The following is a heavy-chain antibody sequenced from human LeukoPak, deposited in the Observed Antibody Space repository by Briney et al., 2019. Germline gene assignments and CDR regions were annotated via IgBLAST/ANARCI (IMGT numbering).Heavy chain of an antibody. D-gene: IGHD3-3*01. CDR3: AKDIGRRIFGVAYDAFHV. CDR2: ISYDGSNK. CDR1: GFTFSSCA. J-gene: IGHJ3*01. V-gene: IGHV3-30-3*01. Sequence: GGSLRLSCAASGFTFSSCAMHWVRQAPGKGLEWVAVISYDGSNKYYADSVKGRFTISRDNSKNTLYLQMNSLRVEDTAIYYCAKDIGRRIFGVAYDAFHVWGQGTMVTASS.